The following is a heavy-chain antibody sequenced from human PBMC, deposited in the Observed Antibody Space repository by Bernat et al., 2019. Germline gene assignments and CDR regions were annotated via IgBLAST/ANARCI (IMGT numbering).Heavy chain of an antibody. CDR2: IYWDDDK. J-gene: IGHJ4*02. CDR3: AHYVATLSTDYFDR. Sequence: QITLKESGPTLVKPTQTLTLTCTFSGFSLTTSGVGVGWIRQPPGKTLEWLAHIYWDDDKRYRPSLKSRLTITKDTSKNQVVLTLTNIDAVDTATYYCAHYVATLSTDYFDRWGQGTLVTVSS. V-gene: IGHV2-5*02. CDR1: GFSLTTSGVG. D-gene: IGHD2-8*02.